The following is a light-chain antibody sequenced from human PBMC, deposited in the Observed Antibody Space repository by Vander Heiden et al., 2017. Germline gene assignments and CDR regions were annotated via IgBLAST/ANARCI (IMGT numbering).Light chain of an antibody. J-gene: IGKJ1*01. Sequence: AIRITQPPSPLSPSTGDRVTITCRASQGISSYLAWYQQKPGKAPKLLIYAASTLQSGVPSRFSGSGSGTDFTLTISCLQSEDFATYYCQQYYSYSWTFGQGTKVEIK. CDR1: QGISSY. CDR2: AAS. CDR3: QQYYSYSWT. V-gene: IGKV1-8*01.